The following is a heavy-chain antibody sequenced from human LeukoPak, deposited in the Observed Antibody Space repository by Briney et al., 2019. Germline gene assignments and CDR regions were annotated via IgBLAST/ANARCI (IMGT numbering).Heavy chain of an antibody. V-gene: IGHV4-59*12. CDR2: IYYSGST. J-gene: IGHJ4*02. CDR3: ARDLGPGTTWCFDY. D-gene: IGHD1-1*01. Sequence: SETLSLTCTVSGGSISSYYWSWIRQPPGKGLEWIGYIYYSGSTNYNPSLKSRVTISVDTSKNQFSLKLSSVTAADTAVYYCARDLGPGTTWCFDYWGQGTLVTVSS. CDR1: GGSISSYY.